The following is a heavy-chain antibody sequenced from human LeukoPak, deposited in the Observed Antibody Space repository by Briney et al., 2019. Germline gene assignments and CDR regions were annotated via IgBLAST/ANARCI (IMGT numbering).Heavy chain of an antibody. V-gene: IGHV4-34*01. CDR1: GGSFSGYY. J-gene: IGHJ4*02. D-gene: IGHD3-9*01. CDR3: ARRPTTLRYFDWQYYFDY. Sequence: PSETLSLTCAVYGGSFSGYYWSWVRQPPGKGLEWIGEINHSGSTNYNPSLKSRVTISVDTSKNQFSLKLSSVTAADTAVYYCARRPTTLRYFDWQYYFDYWGQGTLVTVSS. CDR2: INHSGST.